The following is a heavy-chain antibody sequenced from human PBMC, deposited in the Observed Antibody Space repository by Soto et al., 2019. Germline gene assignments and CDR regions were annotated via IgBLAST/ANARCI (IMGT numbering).Heavy chain of an antibody. V-gene: IGHV3-73*02. CDR3: TYRISMVRGTSDY. D-gene: IGHD3-10*01. CDR1: GFTFSGSA. J-gene: IGHJ4*02. Sequence: EVQLVESGGGLVQPGGSLKLSCAASGFTFSGSAMHWGRQASGKGLEWVGRIRSKANSYATAYAASVKGRFTISRDDSKNTAYLQMNSLKTEDTAVYYCTYRISMVRGTSDYWGQGTLVTVSS. CDR2: IRSKANSYAT.